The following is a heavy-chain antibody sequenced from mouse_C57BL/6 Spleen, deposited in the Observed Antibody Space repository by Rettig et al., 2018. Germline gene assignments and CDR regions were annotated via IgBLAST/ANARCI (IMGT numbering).Heavy chain of an antibody. CDR3: ARVGTEWYFDV. V-gene: IGHV1-82*01. CDR1: GYAFSSSW. Sequence: QVQLQQSGPELVKPGASVKISCKASGYAFSSSWMNWVKQRPGKGLEWIGRIYPGDGDTNYNGKFKGKATLTADKSSSTAYMQLSSLTSEDSAVYFCARVGTEWYFDVWGTGTTVTVSS. D-gene: IGHD4-1*01. J-gene: IGHJ1*03. CDR2: IYPGDGDT.